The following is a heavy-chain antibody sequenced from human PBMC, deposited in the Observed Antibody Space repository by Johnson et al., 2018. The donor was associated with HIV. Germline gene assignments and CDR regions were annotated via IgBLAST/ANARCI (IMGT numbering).Heavy chain of an antibody. CDR2: INGDGTGS. D-gene: IGHD6-13*01. V-gene: IGHV3-74*01. CDR1: GFTFSDHW. CDR3: TTDISSAAARPRDAVDI. J-gene: IGHJ3*02. Sequence: EQLVESGGGLVQPGGSLRLSCGASGFTFSDHWMQWVRQVPGKGLVWVSRINGDGTGSTYADSVKGRFTISRDNAKNTLYLQMNSLKTEDTAVYYCTTDISSAAARPRDAVDIWGQGTMVTVSS.